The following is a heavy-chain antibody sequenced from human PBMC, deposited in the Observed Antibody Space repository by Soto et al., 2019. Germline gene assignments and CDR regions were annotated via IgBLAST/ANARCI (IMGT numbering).Heavy chain of an antibody. J-gene: IGHJ4*02. D-gene: IGHD3-22*01. CDR1: GYSISSGYY. Sequence: LSLTCSVSGYSISSGYYWGWIRQPPGKGLEWIGSIYHSGSTYYNPSLKSRVTISVDTSKNQFSLKLSSVTAADTAVYYCARVTYYYDSSGYPPLAYWGQGTLVTVSS. V-gene: IGHV4-38-2*02. CDR2: IYHSGST. CDR3: ARVTYYYDSSGYPPLAY.